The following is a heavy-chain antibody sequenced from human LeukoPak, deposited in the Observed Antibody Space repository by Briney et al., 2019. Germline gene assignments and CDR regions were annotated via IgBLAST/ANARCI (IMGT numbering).Heavy chain of an antibody. CDR2: IKSKTDGGTT. V-gene: IGHV3-15*01. J-gene: IGHJ5*02. CDR1: GFTFSNAW. D-gene: IGHD3-3*01. CDR3: TTGDVLRFLEWSS. Sequence: GGSLRLSCAASGFTFSNAWMSWVRQAPGRGLEWVGRIKSKTDGGTTDYAAPVKGRFTISRDDSKNTLYLQMNSLKTEDTAVYYCTTGDVLRFLEWSSWGQGTLVTVSS.